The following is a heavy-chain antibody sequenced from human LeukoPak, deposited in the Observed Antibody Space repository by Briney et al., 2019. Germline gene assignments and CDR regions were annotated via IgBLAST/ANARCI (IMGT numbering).Heavy chain of an antibody. J-gene: IGHJ6*03. V-gene: IGHV3-21*01. CDR3: ARLVVVIERHYYYYMDV. CDR1: GFTFSSYS. CDR2: ISSSSSYI. Sequence: GGSLRLSCAASGFTFSSYSMNWVRQAPGKGLEWVSSISSSSSYIYYADSVKGRFTISRDNAKNSLYLQMNSLRAEDTAVYYCARLVVVIERHYYYYMDVWGKGTTVTVSS. D-gene: IGHD3-22*01.